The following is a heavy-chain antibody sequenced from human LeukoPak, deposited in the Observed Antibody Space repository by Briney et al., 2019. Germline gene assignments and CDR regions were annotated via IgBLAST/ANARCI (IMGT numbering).Heavy chain of an antibody. CDR2: ISYDGSNK. D-gene: IGHD6-13*01. V-gene: IGHV3-30*03. CDR3: ARGVRSSSWYEAYYFDY. J-gene: IGHJ4*02. CDR1: GFTFSSYG. Sequence: GRSLRLSCAASGFTFSSYGMHWVRQAPGKGLEWVAVISYDGSNKYYADSVKGRFTISRDNSKNTLYLQMNSLRAEDTAVYYCARGVRSSSWYEAYYFDYWGQGTLVTVSS.